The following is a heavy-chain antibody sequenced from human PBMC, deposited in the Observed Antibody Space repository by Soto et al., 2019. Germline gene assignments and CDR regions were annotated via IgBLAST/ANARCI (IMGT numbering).Heavy chain of an antibody. J-gene: IGHJ4*02. D-gene: IGHD3-22*01. CDR3: ARDMADSSGYYYDR. CDR1: GYTFTNYY. V-gene: IGHV1-46*01. Sequence: GASVKVSCKASGYTFTNYYMHWVRQAPRQGLEWMGIINPTTGSTVYAQKFEGRVTMTWVTSTRTVYMELSNLRSEDTAVYYCARDMADSSGYYYDRWGQGTLVTVS. CDR2: INPTTGST.